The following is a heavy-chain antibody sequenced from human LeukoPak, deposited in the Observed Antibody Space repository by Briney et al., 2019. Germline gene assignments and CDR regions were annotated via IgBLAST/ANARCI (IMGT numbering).Heavy chain of an antibody. CDR2: VSSGGSTI. CDR1: GFTFSSYS. J-gene: IGHJ2*01. V-gene: IGHV3-48*04. D-gene: IGHD3-10*01. Sequence: PGGSLRLSCAASGFTFSSYSMNWVRQAPGKGLEWVSYVSSGGSTIYYTDSVKGRFTISRDNAKNSLYLQMNSLRVDDTAVYYCARSGNTGRNWYFDLWGRGTLVTVSS. CDR3: ARSGNTGRNWYFDL.